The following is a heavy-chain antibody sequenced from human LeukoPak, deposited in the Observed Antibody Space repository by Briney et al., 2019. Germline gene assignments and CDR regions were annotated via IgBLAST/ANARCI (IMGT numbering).Heavy chain of an antibody. V-gene: IGHV1-2*06. Sequence: ASVKVSCKASGYTFTDYYIHWVRHRQAPGQGLEWMGRINPNSGGTNYAQKFQGRVTMTRDTSISTAYMELSSLSSDDTAVYFCARRVGSSSDYSFDYWGQGTLVTVSS. CDR2: INPNSGGT. J-gene: IGHJ4*02. D-gene: IGHD4-11*01. CDR1: GYTFTDYY. CDR3: ARRVGSSSDYSFDY.